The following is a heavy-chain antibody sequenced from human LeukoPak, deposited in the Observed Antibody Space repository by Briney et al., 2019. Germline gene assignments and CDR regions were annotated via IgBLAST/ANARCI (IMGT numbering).Heavy chain of an antibody. J-gene: IGHJ4*02. CDR3: ARFLGIGSQRYYFDY. CDR2: TYYRSKWYH. D-gene: IGHD6-19*01. Sequence: SQTLSLTFAISGDSVSSNSAAWSWIRQSPSRGLEWLGRTYYRSKWYHDYAVSVRSRVSVNPDTSKNQFSLQLNSVTPEDTAVYYCARFLGIGSQRYYFDYWGQGTLVTVSS. CDR1: GDSVSSNSAA. V-gene: IGHV6-1*01.